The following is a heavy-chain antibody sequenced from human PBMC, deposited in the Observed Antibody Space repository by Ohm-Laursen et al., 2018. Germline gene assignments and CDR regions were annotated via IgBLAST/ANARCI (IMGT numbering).Heavy chain of an antibody. V-gene: IGHV1-2*02. Sequence: SVKVSCKASGYTFTGYYMHWVRQAPGQGLEWMGWINPNSGGTNYAQKFQGRVTMTRDTPISTAYMELSRLRSDDTAVYYCARDQYGDSRYYYYGMDVWGQGTTVTVSS. D-gene: IGHD4-17*01. J-gene: IGHJ6*02. CDR2: INPNSGGT. CDR1: GYTFTGYY. CDR3: ARDQYGDSRYYYYGMDV.